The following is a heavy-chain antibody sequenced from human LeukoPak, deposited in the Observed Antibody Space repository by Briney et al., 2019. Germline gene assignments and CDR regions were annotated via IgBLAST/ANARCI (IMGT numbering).Heavy chain of an antibody. CDR1: GGSISSYY. J-gene: IGHJ4*02. D-gene: IGHD4-17*01. V-gene: IGHV4-59*08. CDR2: IYYSGST. CDR3: ASLTTVTQGYFDS. Sequence: SETLSLTCTVSGGSISSYYWNWIRQPPGKGLVWIGYIYYSGSTNYNPSLKSRLTISVDASKNQFSLKLSSVTATDTAVYYCASLTTVTQGYFDSWGQGTLVTVSS.